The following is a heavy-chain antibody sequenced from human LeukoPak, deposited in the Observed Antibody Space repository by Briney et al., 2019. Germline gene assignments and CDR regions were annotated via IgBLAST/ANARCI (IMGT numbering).Heavy chain of an antibody. J-gene: IGHJ5*02. CDR2: IKPDGGEK. CDR1: GFTFSSYM. V-gene: IGHV3-7*03. D-gene: IGHD2-2*01. Sequence: GGSLRLSCAASGFTFSSYMMTWVRQAPGKGLEWVANIKPDGGEKFYVDSVRGRFTISRDNAKNSLYLQMNSLRAEDTAVYYCARARSGYCSSTSCYPLGVWWFDPWGQGTLVTVSS. CDR3: ARARSGYCSSTSCYPLGVWWFDP.